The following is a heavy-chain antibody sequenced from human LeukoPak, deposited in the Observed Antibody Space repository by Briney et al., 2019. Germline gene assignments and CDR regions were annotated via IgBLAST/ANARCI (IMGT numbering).Heavy chain of an antibody. CDR2: ISGSGGST. V-gene: IGHV3-23*01. CDR3: ARLFAVVTRFFDY. J-gene: IGHJ4*02. CDR1: GFTFSSYA. D-gene: IGHD3-3*01. Sequence: GGSLRLSCAASGFTFSSYAMSWVRQAPGKGLEWVSAISGSGGSTYYADSVKGRFTISRDNAKNSLYLQMNSLRAEDTAVYYCARLFAVVTRFFDYWGQGTLVTVSS.